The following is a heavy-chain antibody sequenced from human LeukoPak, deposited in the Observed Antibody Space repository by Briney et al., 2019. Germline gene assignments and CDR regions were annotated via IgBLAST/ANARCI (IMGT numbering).Heavy chain of an antibody. CDR2: INPNNGDT. V-gene: IGHV1-2*02. Sequence: ASVKVSCKASGYTFTAQYMHWVRQAPGQGLEWMGWINPNNGDTKYAQSFLGRVTMTRDTSTTTAYMELSSLRSDDTAVYFCASYPRSLPTPPFDYRGQGTLVTVSS. CDR3: ASYPRSLPTPPFDY. J-gene: IGHJ4*02. D-gene: IGHD3-16*02. CDR1: GYTFTAQY.